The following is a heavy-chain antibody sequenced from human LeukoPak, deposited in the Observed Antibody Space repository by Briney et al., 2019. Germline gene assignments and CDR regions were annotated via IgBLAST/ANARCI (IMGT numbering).Heavy chain of an antibody. D-gene: IGHD1-1*01. V-gene: IGHV4-34*01. Sequence: SETLSLTCAIYGGSFSGYYWSWIRQPPGRGLEWIGDINRSGNTTYNPSLKTRVTMSVDTSRNQFSLRLSSVTAADTAVYYCTREGTAGTNLNWFDPWGQGTLVTVSS. CDR1: GGSFSGYY. CDR3: TREGTAGTNLNWFDP. J-gene: IGHJ5*02. CDR2: INRSGNT.